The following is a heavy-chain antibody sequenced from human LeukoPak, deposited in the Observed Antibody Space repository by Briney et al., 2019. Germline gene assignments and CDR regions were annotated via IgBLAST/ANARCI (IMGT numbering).Heavy chain of an antibody. D-gene: IGHD2-15*01. CDR3: ARHDGYCSGGSCRLYYFDY. Sequence: PSETLSLTCTVSGGSISSSSYYWGWIRQPPGKGLEWIGSIYYSGSTYYNPSLKSRVTISVDTSKNQFSLKLSSVTAADTAVYYCARHDGYCSGGSCRLYYFDYWGQGTLVTVSS. J-gene: IGHJ4*02. CDR2: IYYSGST. V-gene: IGHV4-39*01. CDR1: GGSISSSSYY.